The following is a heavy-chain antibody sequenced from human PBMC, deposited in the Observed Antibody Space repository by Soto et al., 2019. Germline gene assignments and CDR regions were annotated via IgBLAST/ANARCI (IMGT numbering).Heavy chain of an antibody. CDR1: GYSVSTGGVA. CDR2: IYWNDDK. J-gene: IGHJ4*02. V-gene: IGHV2-5*01. D-gene: IGHD3-3*01. Sequence: QITLKESGPTLVKPTETLTLTCSVSGYSVSTGGVAVGWIRQPPGKTLEWLALIYWNDDKHYSPSLNNRLTITMDTSKNRVVLTMTNMDPVDTATYYCVQIIDDFWIGYNYWGQGTLVTVSS. CDR3: VQIIDDFWIGYNY.